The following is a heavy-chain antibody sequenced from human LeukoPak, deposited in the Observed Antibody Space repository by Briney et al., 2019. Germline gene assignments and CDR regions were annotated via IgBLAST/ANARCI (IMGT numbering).Heavy chain of an antibody. CDR3: ARAGDTLGVDY. J-gene: IGHJ4*02. CDR1: GGSISSYY. V-gene: IGHV4-59*01. Sequence: SETLSLTCTVSGGSISSYYWSWIRRPPGKGLEWIGYMFYTGNTNYNPSLKSRVTISVDTSKNQFSLKLSSVTAADTAVYYCARAGDTLGVDYWGQGTLVTVSS. CDR2: MFYTGNT. D-gene: IGHD5-18*01.